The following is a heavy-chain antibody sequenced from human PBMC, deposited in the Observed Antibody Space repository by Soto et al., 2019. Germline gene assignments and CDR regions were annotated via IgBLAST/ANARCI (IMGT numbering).Heavy chain of an antibody. D-gene: IGHD1-20*01. J-gene: IGHJ4*02. V-gene: IGHV3-30*18. CDR2: ISYDGSNK. Sequence: QVQLVESGGGVVQPGRSLRLSCAASGFTFSSYGMHWVRQAPGKGLVWVAVISYDGSNKYYADSVKGRFTISRDNSKNTLYLQMNSLRAEDTAVYYCAKDRGANWNKYYFDYWGQGTLVTVSS. CDR3: AKDRGANWNKYYFDY. CDR1: GFTFSSYG.